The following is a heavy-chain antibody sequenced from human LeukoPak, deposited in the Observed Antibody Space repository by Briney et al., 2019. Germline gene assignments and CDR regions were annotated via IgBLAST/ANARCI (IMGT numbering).Heavy chain of an antibody. V-gene: IGHV1-18*01. CDR1: GYTFTSYG. D-gene: IGHD3-22*01. J-gene: IGHJ5*02. CDR3: AREKGYYDSSGYYFAGDWFDP. Sequence: ASVKVSCKASGYTFTSYGISWVRQAPGQGLEWMGWISAYNGNTNYAQKLQGRATMTTDTSTSTAYMELRSLRSDDTAVYYCAREKGYYDSSGYYFAGDWFDPWGQGTLVTVSS. CDR2: ISAYNGNT.